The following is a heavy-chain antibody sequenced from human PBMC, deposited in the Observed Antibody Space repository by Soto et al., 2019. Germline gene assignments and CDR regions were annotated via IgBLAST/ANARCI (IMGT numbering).Heavy chain of an antibody. CDR3: ARENNIASLSYYYGMDV. V-gene: IGHV1-69*01. D-gene: IGHD6-6*01. CDR2: IFPIFGTV. Sequence: QVQLVQSGTEVKKPGSSVKVSCKASGGTFTGNIISWVRQAPGHGLEWMGGIFPIFGTVTYAQKFQGRVTITADDSTSTSYMELSSLRSEDTAVYYCARENNIASLSYYYGMDVWGQGTSVTVSS. J-gene: IGHJ6*02. CDR1: GGTFTGNI.